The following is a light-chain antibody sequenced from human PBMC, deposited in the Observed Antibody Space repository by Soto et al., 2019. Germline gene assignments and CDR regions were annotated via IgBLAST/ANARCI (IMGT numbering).Light chain of an antibody. CDR3: CSYAGNSNYV. CDR2: EGS. CDR1: SSDVGSYNL. V-gene: IGLV2-23*01. Sequence: QSVLTQPASVSGSPGQSITISCTGTSSDVGSYNLVSWYQQYPGTAPKLIIHEGSQRPSGVSNRFSGSKSGNTASLTIFGLQAEDEADYHCCSYAGNSNYVFGTGTKVTVL. J-gene: IGLJ1*01.